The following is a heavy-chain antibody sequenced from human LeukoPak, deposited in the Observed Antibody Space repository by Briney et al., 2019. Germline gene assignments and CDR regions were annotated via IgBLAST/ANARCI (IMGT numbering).Heavy chain of an antibody. D-gene: IGHD2-2*02. J-gene: IGHJ6*03. CDR1: GGTFSSYA. CDR2: IIPIFGTA. Sequence: SVKVSCKASGGTFSSYAISWVRQAPGQGLEWMGGIIPIFGTANYAQKFEGRVTIPADESTSTAYMELSSLRSEDTAVYYCARGPIVVVPAAIHSHYYYMDVWGKGTTVTVSS. CDR3: ARGPIVVVPAAIHSHYYYMDV. V-gene: IGHV1-69*13.